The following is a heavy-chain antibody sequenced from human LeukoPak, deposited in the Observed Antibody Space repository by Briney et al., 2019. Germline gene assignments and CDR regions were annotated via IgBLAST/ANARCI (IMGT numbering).Heavy chain of an antibody. V-gene: IGHV1-2*02. Sequence: ASVKVSCKASGYTFTGYYMHWVRQAPGQGLEWMGWINPNSGGTNYAQKFQGRVTMTRDTSISTAYMELSRLRSDDTAVYYCARDRAVVPAAQSGFDPWGQGTLVTVSS. CDR2: INPNSGGT. D-gene: IGHD2-2*01. CDR1: GYTFTGYY. CDR3: ARDRAVVPAAQSGFDP. J-gene: IGHJ5*02.